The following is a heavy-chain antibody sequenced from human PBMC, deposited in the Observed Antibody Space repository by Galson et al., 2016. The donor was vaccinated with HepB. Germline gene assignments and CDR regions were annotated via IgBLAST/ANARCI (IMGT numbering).Heavy chain of an antibody. V-gene: IGHV1-18*01. CDR2: ISAYNGKT. Sequence: SVKVSCKVSGYTFRSYGISWVRQAPGQGLEWMGWISAYNGKTNYAQNFQGRVTMTTDTSTSTVFMEMRSLKSDDTAVYYCASHDDVWGSLYWGQGTLVTVSS. CDR1: GYTFRSYG. J-gene: IGHJ4*02. CDR3: ASHDDVWGSLY. D-gene: IGHD3-16*01.